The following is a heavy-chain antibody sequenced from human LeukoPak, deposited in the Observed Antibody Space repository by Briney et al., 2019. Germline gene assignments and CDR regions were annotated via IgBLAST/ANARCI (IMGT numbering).Heavy chain of an antibody. J-gene: IGHJ4*02. CDR2: INPNSGGT. CDR1: GYTFTGYY. Sequence: GASVKVSCKASGYTFTGYYMHWVRQAPGQGLEWMGWINPNSGGTNYAQKFQGRVTMTRDTSISTAYMELSRLRSDDTAVYYCATSPSGWRSPSMFYWGQGTLVTVSS. CDR3: ATSPSGWRSPSMFY. V-gene: IGHV1-2*02. D-gene: IGHD6-19*01.